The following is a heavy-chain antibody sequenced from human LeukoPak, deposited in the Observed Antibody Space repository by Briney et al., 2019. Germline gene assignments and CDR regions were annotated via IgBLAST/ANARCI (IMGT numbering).Heavy chain of an antibody. Sequence: SETLSLTCAVYGGSFSGYYWSWIRQPPGKRLEWIGEIDHSGSTNYNPSLKSRVTISVDTSKNQFSLKLSSVTAADTAVYYCARGYSNYPVYWGQGTLVTVSS. V-gene: IGHV4-34*01. D-gene: IGHD4-11*01. J-gene: IGHJ4*02. CDR3: ARGYSNYPVY. CDR1: GGSFSGYY. CDR2: IDHSGST.